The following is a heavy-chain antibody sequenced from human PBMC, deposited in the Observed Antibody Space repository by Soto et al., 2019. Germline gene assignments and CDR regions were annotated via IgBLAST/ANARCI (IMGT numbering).Heavy chain of an antibody. CDR1: GYSFTSYW. D-gene: IGHD3-9*01. Sequence: GESLKISCKGSGYSFTSYWIGWVRQMPGKGLEWMGIIYPGDSDTRYSPSFQGQVTISADKSISTAYLQWSSLKASDTAMYYCARDGERYYDILTGYYYYYYGMDVWGQGTTVTVSS. V-gene: IGHV5-51*01. CDR2: IYPGDSDT. J-gene: IGHJ6*02. CDR3: ARDGERYYDILTGYYYYYYGMDV.